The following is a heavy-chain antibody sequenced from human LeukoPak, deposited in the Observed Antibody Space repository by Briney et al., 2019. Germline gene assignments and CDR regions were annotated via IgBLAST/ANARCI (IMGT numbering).Heavy chain of an antibody. CDR3: ARRRLPGKVRDAFDI. Sequence: GESLQISCKGSGYSFTSYWIGWVRQMPGKGLEWMGIIYPGDSDTRYSPSFQGQVTISADKSISTAYLQWSSLKASDTAMYYCARRRLPGKVRDAFDIWGQGTMVTVSS. CDR1: GYSFTSYW. D-gene: IGHD4-11*01. J-gene: IGHJ3*02. V-gene: IGHV5-51*01. CDR2: IYPGDSDT.